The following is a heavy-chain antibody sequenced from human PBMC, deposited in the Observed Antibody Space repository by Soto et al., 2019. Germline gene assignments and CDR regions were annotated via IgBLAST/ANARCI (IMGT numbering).Heavy chain of an antibody. V-gene: IGHV1-3*01. D-gene: IGHD3-10*01. CDR3: ARAVARGVKTIYDYYGMDV. CDR1: GYTFSNFA. J-gene: IGHJ6*02. CDR2: INPGNGNT. Sequence: ASVKVSCKASGYTFSNFAMHWVRQAPGQRLEWMGWINPGNGNTKYSQTFQGRVTITRDTSASTAYMELSSLRSEDTAVYYCARAVARGVKTIYDYYGMDVWGQGTTVTVSS.